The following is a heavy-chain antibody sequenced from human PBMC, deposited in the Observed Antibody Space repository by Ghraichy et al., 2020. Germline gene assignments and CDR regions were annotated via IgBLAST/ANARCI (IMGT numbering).Heavy chain of an antibody. CDR2: IIPILGIA. V-gene: IGHV1-69*04. D-gene: IGHD1-14*01. Sequence: SVKVSCKASGGTFSSYAISWVRQAPGQGLEWMGRIIPILGIANYAQKFQGRVTITADKSTSTAYMELSSLRSEDTAVYYCARASVENPEGFDYWGQGTLVTVSS. CDR3: ARASVENPEGFDY. CDR1: GGTFSSYA. J-gene: IGHJ4*02.